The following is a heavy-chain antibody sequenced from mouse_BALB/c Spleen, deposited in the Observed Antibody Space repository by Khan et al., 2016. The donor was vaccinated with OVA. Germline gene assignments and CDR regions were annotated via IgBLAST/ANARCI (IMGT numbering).Heavy chain of an antibody. CDR1: GYSFTSYY. J-gene: IGHJ3*01. CDR3: TRHGYVAWFTY. V-gene: IGHV1S135*01. Sequence: VQLKQSGPELMKPGASVKISCKASGYSFTSYYIHWVMQSHGKSLEWIGYIDPFSGGTTYNQKFKGKATLTVDKSSNTAYIHLSNLTSEDSAVYYGTRHGYVAWFTYWGQGTLVTVSA. CDR2: IDPFSGGT. D-gene: IGHD2-2*01.